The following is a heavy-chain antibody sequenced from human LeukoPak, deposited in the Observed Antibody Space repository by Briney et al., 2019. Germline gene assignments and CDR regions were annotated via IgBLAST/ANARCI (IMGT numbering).Heavy chain of an antibody. CDR2: ISASGGST. CDR3: AKGRYVKDSSSCLDY. D-gene: IGHD6-13*01. CDR1: GFTFSSYA. J-gene: IGHJ4*02. Sequence: GGSLRLSCAASGFTFSSYALSWVRQAPGKGLEWVSLISASGGSTYYADSVKGRFTISRDNSKSTLYLQMNSLRAEDTAVYYCAKGRYVKDSSSCLDYWGQGTLVTVSS. V-gene: IGHV3-23*01.